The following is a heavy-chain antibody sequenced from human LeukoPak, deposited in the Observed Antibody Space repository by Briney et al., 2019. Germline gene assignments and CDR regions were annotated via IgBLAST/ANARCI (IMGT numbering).Heavy chain of an antibody. Sequence: SQTLSLNCVISGDSVSNNAWNWVRQTPSGGLECLGRTYYDSKWYNHYAESVKSRISINPDTSKNQFSLQLNSVTPEDTAVYYCARGWARDGFNIWSQGTMVTVSS. D-gene: IGHD6-13*01. V-gene: IGHV6-1*01. J-gene: IGHJ3*02. CDR2: TYYDSKWYN. CDR3: ARGWARDGFNI. CDR1: GDSVSNNA.